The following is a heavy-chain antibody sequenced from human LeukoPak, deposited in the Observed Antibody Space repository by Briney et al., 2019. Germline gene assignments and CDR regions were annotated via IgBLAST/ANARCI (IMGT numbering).Heavy chain of an antibody. CDR3: ARGHSSGNPDPFDY. Sequence: RGRCVRLSCAASGFLVSTNYMSWVRQAPGKGLEWVSVIYSGGAIHYADSVQGRFTISRDNSKNTLYLQMNSLRAEDTAMYFCARGHSSGNPDPFDYWGQGTLV. CDR2: IYSGGAI. V-gene: IGHV3-53*01. CDR1: GFLVSTNY. D-gene: IGHD6-19*01. J-gene: IGHJ4*02.